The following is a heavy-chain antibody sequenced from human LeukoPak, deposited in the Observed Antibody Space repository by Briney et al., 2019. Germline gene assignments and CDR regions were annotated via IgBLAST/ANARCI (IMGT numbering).Heavy chain of an antibody. CDR1: GFTFSSFG. Sequence: GGTLRLSCAASGFTFSSFGMNWVRQAPGKGLEWVSYISSSGSTIYYADSVKGRFTISRDNAKNSLYLQMNSLRAEDTAVYYCARVGYSSTNWFDPWGQGTLVTVSS. CDR2: ISSSGSTI. D-gene: IGHD6-19*01. V-gene: IGHV3-48*04. CDR3: ARVGYSSTNWFDP. J-gene: IGHJ5*02.